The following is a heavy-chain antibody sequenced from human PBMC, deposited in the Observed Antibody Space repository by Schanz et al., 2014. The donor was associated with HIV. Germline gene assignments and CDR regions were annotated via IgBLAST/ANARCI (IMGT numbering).Heavy chain of an antibody. D-gene: IGHD6-13*01. J-gene: IGHJ4*02. V-gene: IGHV3-9*01. CDR3: AKDFYFRPGRAAAVSFFDY. Sequence: EVQLLESGGGLVQPGGSLRLSCEASGFTFSSYWMHWVRQVPGKGLVWVSGISWNSGSIGYADSVKGRFTISRDNAKNSLYLQMNSLRAEDTALYYCAKDFYFRPGRAAAVSFFDYWGQGTLVTVSS. CDR1: GFTFSSYW. CDR2: ISWNSGSI.